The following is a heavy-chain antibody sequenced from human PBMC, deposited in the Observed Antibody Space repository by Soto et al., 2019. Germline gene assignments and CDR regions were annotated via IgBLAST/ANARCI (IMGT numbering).Heavy chain of an antibody. CDR1: GGSFSGYY. V-gene: IGHV4-34*01. CDR3: ATQIRGYFGSGSYSYFDY. CDR2: INHSGST. D-gene: IGHD3-10*01. J-gene: IGHJ4*02. Sequence: PSETLSLTCAVYGGSFSGYYWSWIRQPPGKGLEWIGEINHSGSTNYNPSLKSRVTISIDTSKNQFSLKLSSVTAADTAVYYCATQIRGYFGSGSYSYFDYWGQETLVTVSS.